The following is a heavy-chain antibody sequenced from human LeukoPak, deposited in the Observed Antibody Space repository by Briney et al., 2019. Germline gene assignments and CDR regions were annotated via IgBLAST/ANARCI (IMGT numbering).Heavy chain of an antibody. CDR3: AREGPNYYYYMDV. J-gene: IGHJ6*03. V-gene: IGHV3-74*01. Sequence: PGGSLRLSCAASGFTFSNYWMHWVRQAPGKGLVWVSRINTDGRSTSYVDSVKGRFTISRDNAKNMLYLQMNSLRAEDTAVYYCAREGPNYYYYMDVWGKGTTVTISS. CDR2: INTDGRST. CDR1: GFTFSNYW.